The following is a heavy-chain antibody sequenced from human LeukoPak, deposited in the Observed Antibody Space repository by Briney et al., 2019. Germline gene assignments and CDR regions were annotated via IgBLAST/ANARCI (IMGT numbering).Heavy chain of an antibody. CDR2: IWFDGKNE. CDR3: AIVMDTAMVTDY. J-gene: IGHJ4*02. Sequence: GGSLRLSCAASGFTFNSYGMHWVRQAPGKGLEWVADIWFDGKNEHFADSVKGRFTISRDNSKNTLYLQMNSLRAEDTAVYYCAIVMDTAMVTDYWGQGTLVTVSS. V-gene: IGHV3-33*01. CDR1: GFTFNSYG. D-gene: IGHD5-18*01.